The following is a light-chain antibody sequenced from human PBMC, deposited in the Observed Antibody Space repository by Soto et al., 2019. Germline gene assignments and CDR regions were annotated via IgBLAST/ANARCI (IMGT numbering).Light chain of an antibody. V-gene: IGKV1-39*01. CDR2: AAS. Sequence: IQLTHSPSSLSASVGDRVTITCRASQSISSYLNWYQQKPGKAPKLLIYAASSLQSGVPSRFSGSGSGTDFTLTISSLQPEDVGTYYCQRYDDAPLTFGGGTKVDIK. CDR1: QSISSY. CDR3: QRYDDAPLT. J-gene: IGKJ4*01.